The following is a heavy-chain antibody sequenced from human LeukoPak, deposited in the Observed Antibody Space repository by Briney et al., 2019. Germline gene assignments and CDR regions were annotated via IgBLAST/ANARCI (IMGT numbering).Heavy chain of an antibody. V-gene: IGHV3-30-3*01. J-gene: IGHJ4*02. CDR3: ARVIYGHIEDYFDH. CDR1: GFTFGSYA. D-gene: IGHD2-21*01. CDR2: ISNDGNNK. Sequence: PGGSLRLSCAASGFTFGSYAMNWVRQAPGKGLEWVAVISNDGNNKYYADSVKGRFTISRDNSKNTLYLQMNSLRAEDTAVYYCARVIYGHIEDYFDHWGQGTLVTVSS.